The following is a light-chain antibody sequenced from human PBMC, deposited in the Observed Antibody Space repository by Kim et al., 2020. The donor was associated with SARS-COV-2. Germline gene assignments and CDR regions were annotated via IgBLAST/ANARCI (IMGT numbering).Light chain of an antibody. CDR3: QQYDTDWT. V-gene: IGKV1-5*03. CDR2: MAS. Sequence: SASVVDRVTITCRASQCIGSWLACYQPKPWKAPKLLIYMASSLESGVPSRFSGSGSGTEFTLTISSLQPDDFATYYCQQYDTDWTFGQGTNVDIK. J-gene: IGKJ1*01. CDR1: QCIGSW.